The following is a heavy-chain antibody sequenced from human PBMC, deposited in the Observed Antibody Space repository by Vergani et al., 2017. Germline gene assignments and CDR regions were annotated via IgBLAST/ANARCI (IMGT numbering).Heavy chain of an antibody. CDR1: GFTFSSYG. D-gene: IGHD3-9*01. J-gene: IGHJ4*02. V-gene: IGHV3-30*02. CDR3: ACATYYDILTGHYPDY. Sequence: QVQLVESGGGVVQPGGSLRLSCAASGFTFSSYGMHWARQAPGKGLEWVAFIRYDGSNKYYADSVKGRFTISRDNSKNTLYLQMNSLRAEDTAVYYCACATYYDILTGHYPDYWGQGTLVTVSS. CDR2: IRYDGSNK.